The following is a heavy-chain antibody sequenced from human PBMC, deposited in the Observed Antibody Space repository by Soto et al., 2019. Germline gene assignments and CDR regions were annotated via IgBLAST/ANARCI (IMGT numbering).Heavy chain of an antibody. V-gene: IGHV3-33*01. Sequence: GGSLRLSCAASAFTFSTYGMHWVRQAPGKELEWVAVTWYDGSNQYYADSVKGRFTISRDNSKNSLFLQMNSLTVEDTGVYYCARDGMAGPRPWLDSWGQGTLVTVSS. CDR2: TWYDGSNQ. J-gene: IGHJ5*01. CDR3: ARDGMAGPRPWLDS. CDR1: AFTFSTYG. D-gene: IGHD1-26*01.